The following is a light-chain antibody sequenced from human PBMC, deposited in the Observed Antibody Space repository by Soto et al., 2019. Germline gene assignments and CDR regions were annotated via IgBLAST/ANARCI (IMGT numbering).Light chain of an antibody. CDR2: GAS. CDR3: QQYNNWPLT. Sequence: EIVMTQSPATLSVSPGERATLSCRASQSVSSNVAWYQQKPVQAPRLLMYGASTRATGIPARFSGSGSGTEFTLTISSLKSEDFAVYYCQQYNNWPLTFGGGTKVEIK. V-gene: IGKV3-15*01. CDR1: QSVSSN. J-gene: IGKJ4*01.